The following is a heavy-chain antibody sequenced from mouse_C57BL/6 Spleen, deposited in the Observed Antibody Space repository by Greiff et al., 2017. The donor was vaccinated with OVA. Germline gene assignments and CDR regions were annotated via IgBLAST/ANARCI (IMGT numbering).Heavy chain of an antibody. CDR1: GYTFTNYW. J-gene: IGHJ1*03. CDR3: ARMYGNSLYFDV. V-gene: IGHV1-63*01. Sequence: VQLQQSGAELVRPGTSVKMSCKASGYTFTNYWIGWAKQRPGHGLEWIGDIYPGGGYTNYNEKFKGKATLTADKSSRTAYMQFSSLTSEDSATYYCARMYGNSLYFDVRGTSPTVTSSS. CDR2: IYPGGGYT. D-gene: IGHD2-10*02.